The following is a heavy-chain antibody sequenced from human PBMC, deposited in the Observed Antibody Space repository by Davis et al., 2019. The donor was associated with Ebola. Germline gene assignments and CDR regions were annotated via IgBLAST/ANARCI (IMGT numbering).Heavy chain of an antibody. V-gene: IGHV4-34*01. CDR1: GGSFSGYY. Sequence: PSETLSLTCAVYGGSFSGYYWSWIRQPPGKGLEWIGEINHSGSTNYNPSLKSRVTISVDTSKNQFSLKLSSVTAADTAVYYCARGKPYSSSARRYFDLWGRGTLVTVSS. CDR2: INHSGST. CDR3: ARGKPYSSSARRYFDL. J-gene: IGHJ2*01. D-gene: IGHD6-6*01.